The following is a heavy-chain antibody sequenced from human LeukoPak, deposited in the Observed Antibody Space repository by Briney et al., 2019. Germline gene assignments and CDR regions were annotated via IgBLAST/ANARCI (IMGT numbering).Heavy chain of an antibody. CDR3: ARHPRRLRFFEWLFD. V-gene: IGHV4-39*01. CDR1: GGSISSGSYY. CDR2: IYYSGST. Sequence: SETLSLTCTVSGGSISSGSYYWSWIRQPAGKGLEWIGSIYYSGSTYYNPSLKSRVTISVDTSKNQFSLKLSSVTAADTAVYYCARHPRRLRFFEWLFDWGQGTLVTVSS. D-gene: IGHD3-3*01. J-gene: IGHJ4*02.